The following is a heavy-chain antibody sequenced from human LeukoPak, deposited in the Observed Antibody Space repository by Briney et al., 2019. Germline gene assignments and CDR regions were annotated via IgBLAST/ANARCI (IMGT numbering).Heavy chain of an antibody. CDR3: ARTGDYDFWSGYHFYYYYYMDV. CDR2: IYYSGNT. V-gene: IGHV4-39*01. D-gene: IGHD3-3*01. J-gene: IGHJ6*03. CDR1: GVSISSSNSY. Sequence: SEALSLTCTVSGVSISSSNSYWGWIRQPPGKGLEWIGSIYYSGNTYYNASLKSQVSISIDTSKNQFSLRLTSVTAADTAVYYCARTGDYDFWSGYHFYYYYYMDVWGKGTTVTVSS.